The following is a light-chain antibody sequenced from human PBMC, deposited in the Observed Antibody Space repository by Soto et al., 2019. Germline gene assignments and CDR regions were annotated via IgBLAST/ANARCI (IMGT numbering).Light chain of an antibody. Sequence: EIVMTQSPATLSLSPGERATLSCRASQGLGSDLAWYQQQFGQAPRLLIYGASTRATGIPARFSGSGSETEFTLTISSLQSEDVAVYFCQQYHNWPPAFGQGTNLEIK. CDR3: QQYHNWPPA. CDR2: GAS. CDR1: QGLGSD. V-gene: IGKV3-15*01. J-gene: IGKJ2*01.